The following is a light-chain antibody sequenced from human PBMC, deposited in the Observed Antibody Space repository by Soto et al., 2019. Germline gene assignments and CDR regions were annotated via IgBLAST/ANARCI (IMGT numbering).Light chain of an antibody. CDR2: DVN. J-gene: IGLJ3*02. V-gene: IGLV2-14*03. Sequence: QSALTQPASVSGSPGQSITISCTGTSSDVGSTFNYVSWYQHHPGKAPRLIMSDVNHRPSGVSDRFSGSKSGNTASLTISGLQAEEEAHYFCSAYSTGSTPVLFGGGTKVTVL. CDR3: SAYSTGSTPVL. CDR1: SSDVGSTFNY.